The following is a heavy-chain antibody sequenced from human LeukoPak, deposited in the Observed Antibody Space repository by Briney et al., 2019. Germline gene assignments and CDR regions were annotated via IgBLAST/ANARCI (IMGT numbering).Heavy chain of an antibody. CDR1: GYSISSHY. CDR3: AAKVTTRWYFDL. J-gene: IGHJ2*01. Sequence: SETLSLTCNVSGYSISSHYWSWIRQPPGKGLEWIGFVYHTGSTNYNPSLKSRVTISVDTSKNQFSLKMRSVTAADTAMYYCAAKVTTRWYFDLWGRGTLVTVSS. D-gene: IGHD4-17*01. V-gene: IGHV4-59*11. CDR2: VYHTGST.